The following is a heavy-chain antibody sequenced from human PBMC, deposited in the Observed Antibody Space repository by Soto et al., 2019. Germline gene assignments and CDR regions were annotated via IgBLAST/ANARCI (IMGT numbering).Heavy chain of an antibody. CDR3: ARVYGSGSYYFDY. J-gene: IGHJ4*02. D-gene: IGHD3-10*01. CDR2: IYYSGNT. V-gene: IGHV4-39*02. Sequence: QLQLQESGPGLVKPSETLSLTCTVSGGSISNAAYYWGWIRQPPGKGLECIGIIYYSGNTYYSPSLKGRVTMSVDTSKNHFSLKLSSVSAADTSMYYCARVYGSGSYYFDYWGQGTLVTVSS. CDR1: GGSISNAAYY.